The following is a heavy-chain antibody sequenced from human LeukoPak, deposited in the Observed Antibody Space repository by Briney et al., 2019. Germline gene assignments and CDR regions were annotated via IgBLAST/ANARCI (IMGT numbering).Heavy chain of an antibody. J-gene: IGHJ3*02. CDR3: ARQRITMIVVVITDAFDI. Sequence: SVKVSCKASGGTFSSYAISWVRQAPGQGLEWMGGIIPIFGTANYAQKFQGRVTITADESTSTAYMELSSLSSEDTAVYYCARQRITMIVVVITDAFDIWGQGTMVTVSS. D-gene: IGHD3-22*01. CDR2: IIPIFGTA. CDR1: GGTFSSYA. V-gene: IGHV1-69*13.